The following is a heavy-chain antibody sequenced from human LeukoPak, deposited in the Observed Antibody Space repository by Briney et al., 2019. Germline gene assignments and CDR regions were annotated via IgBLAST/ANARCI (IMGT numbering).Heavy chain of an antibody. D-gene: IGHD2/OR15-2a*01. CDR2: ISTSTGDT. Sequence: ASVKVSCKTSGYSFILYGISWVRQAPGQGPEWMGWISTSTGDTKYTQKFQGRVTLTTDTSTSTAYMELSSLRSDDTAVYYCAFSRYYLQGSYYYMDVWGKGTTVTVSS. J-gene: IGHJ6*03. V-gene: IGHV1-18*01. CDR1: GYSFILYG. CDR3: AFSRYYLQGSYYYMDV.